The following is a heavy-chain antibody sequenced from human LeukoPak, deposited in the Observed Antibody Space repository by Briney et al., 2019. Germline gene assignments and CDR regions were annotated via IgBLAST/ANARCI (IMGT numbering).Heavy chain of an antibody. CDR2: ISSSSSYI. CDR3: ARDQGIAVPGGYYYYMDV. V-gene: IGHV3-21*01. J-gene: IGHJ6*03. D-gene: IGHD6-19*01. CDR1: GFTFSSYS. Sequence: GGSLRLSCAASGFTFSSYSMNWVRQAPGKGLEWVSSISSSSSYIYYADSVKGRFTISRDNAKNSLYLQMNSLRAEDTAVYYCARDQGIAVPGGYYYYMDVWGKGTTVTVSS.